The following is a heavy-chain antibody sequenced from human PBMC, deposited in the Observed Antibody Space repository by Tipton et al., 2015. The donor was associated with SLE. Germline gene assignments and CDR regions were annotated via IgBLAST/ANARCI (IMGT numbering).Heavy chain of an antibody. D-gene: IGHD4-23*01. CDR2: IKSKTDGGTT. J-gene: IGHJ4*02. CDR1: GFTFSNAW. Sequence: GSLRLSCAASGFTFSNAWMSWVRQAPGKGLEWVGRIKSKTDGGTTDYAAPVKGRFTISRDDSINTLYLQMNSLRAEDTAVYYCARSEAYGGGDYFDYWGQGTLVTVSS. CDR3: ARSEAYGGGDYFDY. V-gene: IGHV3-15*01.